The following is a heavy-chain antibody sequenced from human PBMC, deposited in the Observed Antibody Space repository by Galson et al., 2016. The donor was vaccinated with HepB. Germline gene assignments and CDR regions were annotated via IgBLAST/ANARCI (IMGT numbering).Heavy chain of an antibody. Sequence: SLRLSCAASGFILGYYTMTWFRQAPGKGLEWVSFIRSKAYGGTTEYAASVKGRFTISRDDSKSIAYLQMNSLKTEDTGVYYCARGPRLRRGGMAVWCQGTTVTVSS. CDR2: IRSKAYGGTT. V-gene: IGHV3-49*03. CDR3: ARGPRLRRGGMAV. J-gene: IGHJ6*02. CDR1: GFILGYYT. D-gene: IGHD4-17*01.